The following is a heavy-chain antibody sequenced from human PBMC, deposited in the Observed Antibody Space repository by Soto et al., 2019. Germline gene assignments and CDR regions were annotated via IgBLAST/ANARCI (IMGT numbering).Heavy chain of an antibody. Sequence: QVQLVQSGAEVKKPGASVRVSCEVSGYTFTSYGISWVRQAPGQGLEWMGWINTYNGNINYAQRLQGRVTMTTDTSKGAAYLEVRSLNSEDTALYYCARERAGCKHFDYWGQATLLTVSS. CDR2: INTYNGNI. CDR1: GYTFTSYG. V-gene: IGHV1-18*01. CDR3: ARERAGCKHFDY. J-gene: IGHJ4*02. D-gene: IGHD2-15*01.